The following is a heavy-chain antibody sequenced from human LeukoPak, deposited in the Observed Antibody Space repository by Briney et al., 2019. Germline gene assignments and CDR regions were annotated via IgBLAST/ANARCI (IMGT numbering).Heavy chain of an antibody. CDR1: GFSVSSNY. CDR3: AKGGISTIVRGVIGYMDV. D-gene: IGHD3-10*01. Sequence: GGSLRLSCAASGFSVSSNYLTWVRQAPGKGLECVSVIYSDSNTYYADSVKGRFTISRDNSKNTLYLQMSSLRAEDTAVYYCAKGGISTIVRGVIGYMDVWGKGTTVTTSS. V-gene: IGHV3-66*01. CDR2: IYSDSNT. J-gene: IGHJ6*03.